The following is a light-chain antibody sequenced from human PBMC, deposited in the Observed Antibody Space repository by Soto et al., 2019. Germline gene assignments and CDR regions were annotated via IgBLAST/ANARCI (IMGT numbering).Light chain of an antibody. J-gene: IGKJ1*01. V-gene: IGKV1-39*01. CDR2: AVS. Sequence: QVTHSPSSLSGSVGYGVSVTWSASQGISTYLNWYQQKPGKAPKLLIYAVSSLQSGVQSRFSGSGSETDFTLTISSLQTEDFATYYCKQSYSTTCTFGQGTKVDIK. CDR1: QGISTY. CDR3: KQSYSTTCT.